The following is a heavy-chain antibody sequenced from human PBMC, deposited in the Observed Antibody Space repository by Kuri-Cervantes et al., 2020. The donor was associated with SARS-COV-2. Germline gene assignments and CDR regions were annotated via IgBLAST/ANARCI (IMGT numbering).Heavy chain of an antibody. CDR1: GFTFSSYS. Sequence: GESLKISCAASGFTFSSYSMNWVRQAPGKGLEWVSYISSSSSTICYADSVKGRFTISRDNSKNTLYLQMNSLRTEDTAVYYCARAQSYGDYFRYAFEGHNDAFDIRGQGTMVTVSS. CDR3: ARAQSYGDYFRYAFEGHNDAFDI. D-gene: IGHD4-17*01. V-gene: IGHV3-48*01. J-gene: IGHJ3*02. CDR2: ISSSSSTI.